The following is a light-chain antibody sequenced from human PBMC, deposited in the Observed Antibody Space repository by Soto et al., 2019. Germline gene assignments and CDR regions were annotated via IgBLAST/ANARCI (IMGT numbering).Light chain of an antibody. V-gene: IGKV3-15*01. CDR2: GAS. CDR3: QQYNNWPPT. J-gene: IGKJ1*01. CDR1: QSVSSN. Sequence: EMVMTQPPATLSVSPGERATLSCRASQSVSSNLAWYQQKPGQAPRLLIYGASTRATGIPARFSGSGSGTEFTLTISSLQSEDYAVYYCQQYNNWPPTFGQGTRWISN.